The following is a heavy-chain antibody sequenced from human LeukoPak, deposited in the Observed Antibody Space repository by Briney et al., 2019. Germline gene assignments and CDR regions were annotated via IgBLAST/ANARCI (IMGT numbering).Heavy chain of an antibody. CDR1: GFTFSSYG. V-gene: IGHV3-48*03. Sequence: PGGSLRLSCAASGFTFSSYGMNWVRQAPGKGLEWVSYISSSGSTIYYADSVKGRFTISRDNAKNTVYLQMNSLRVEDTAVYYCARVKVGITYWFDPWGQGTLVTVSS. CDR3: ARVKVGITYWFDP. D-gene: IGHD1-26*01. J-gene: IGHJ5*02. CDR2: ISSSGSTI.